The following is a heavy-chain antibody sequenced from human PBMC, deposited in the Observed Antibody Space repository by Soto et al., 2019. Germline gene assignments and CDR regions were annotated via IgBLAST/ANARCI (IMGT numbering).Heavy chain of an antibody. Sequence: GGSLRLSCAASGFTFSSYGMHWVRQAPGKGLEWVAVIWYDGSNKYYADSVRGRFTISRDNSKNTLYLQMDSLRAEDTAVYYCARDGGQIAERYYYYYYMDVWGKGTTVTVSS. CDR1: GFTFSSYG. CDR3: ARDGGQIAERYYYYYYMDV. D-gene: IGHD3-16*01. CDR2: IWYDGSNK. J-gene: IGHJ6*03. V-gene: IGHV3-33*01.